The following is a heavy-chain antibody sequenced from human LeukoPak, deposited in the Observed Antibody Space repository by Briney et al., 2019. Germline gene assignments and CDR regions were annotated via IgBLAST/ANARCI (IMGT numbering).Heavy chain of an antibody. CDR2: ISSNGGST. J-gene: IGHJ6*03. CDR1: GFTFSSYA. V-gene: IGHV3-64*01. D-gene: IGHD4-17*01. Sequence: GGSLRLSCAASGFTFSSYAMHWLRQAPGKGLQYVSAISSNGGSTYYANSVKGRFTISRDNSKNTLYLQMGSLRAEDMAVYYCARTLSYGDFYYYYYMDVWGKGTTVTVSS. CDR3: ARTLSYGDFYYYYYMDV.